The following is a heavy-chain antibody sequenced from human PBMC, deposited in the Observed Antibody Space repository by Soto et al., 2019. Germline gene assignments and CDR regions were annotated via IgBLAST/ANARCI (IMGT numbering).Heavy chain of an antibody. CDR1: GFSLSMYD. J-gene: IGHJ6*02. CDR3: ATDPFNYRFRYYGMDV. D-gene: IGHD4-4*01. V-gene: IGHV3-13*01. CDR2: IGPSGET. Sequence: GGSLRLSCAASGFSLSMYDMHWVRQVKGKGLEWVSGIGPSGETHYPGSVKGRFSASRENAKDSLFLQMNSLRSEDTAVYYCATDPFNYRFRYYGMDVWGQGTTVTVSS.